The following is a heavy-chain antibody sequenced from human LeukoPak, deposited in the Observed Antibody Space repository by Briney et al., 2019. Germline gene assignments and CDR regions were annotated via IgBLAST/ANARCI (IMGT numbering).Heavy chain of an antibody. CDR1: GGSFSGYY. Sequence: SETLSLTCAVYGGSFSGYYWSWICQPPGKGLEWIGEINHSGSTNYNPSLKSRVTISVDTSKNQFSLKLSSVTAADTAVYYCARFAIFGVVIRKYGMDVWGQGTTVTVSS. CDR3: ARFAIFGVVIRKYGMDV. J-gene: IGHJ6*02. V-gene: IGHV4-34*01. D-gene: IGHD3-3*01. CDR2: INHSGST.